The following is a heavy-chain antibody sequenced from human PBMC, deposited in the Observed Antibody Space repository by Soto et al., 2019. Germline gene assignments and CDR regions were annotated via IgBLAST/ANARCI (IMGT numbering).Heavy chain of an antibody. D-gene: IGHD6-19*01. J-gene: IGHJ6*02. CDR2: MNPNSGNT. CDR3: ARAASKWLGKRRSYGMDV. V-gene: IGHV1-8*01. Sequence: GASVKVSCKASGYTFTSYDINWVRQATGQGLEWMGWMNPNSGNTGYAQKFQGRVTMTRNTSISTAYMELSSLRSEDTAVYYWARAASKWLGKRRSYGMDVWGQGTTVTVSS. CDR1: GYTFTSYD.